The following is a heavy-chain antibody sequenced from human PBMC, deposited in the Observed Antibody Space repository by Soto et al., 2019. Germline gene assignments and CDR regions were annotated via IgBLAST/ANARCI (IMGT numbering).Heavy chain of an antibody. CDR1: GDSISSRGYY. Sequence: SETLSLTCTVSGDSISSRGYYWSWIRHRPGQGLEWIGYIYFTGTTEYNPSLKSRLTISVDTSKNQLSLRLSSVTAADTAVYYCARVSWGYYFSGSFFQTYYFVYWGQGAPVTVSS. J-gene: IGHJ4*02. V-gene: IGHV4-31*03. CDR2: IYFTGTT. D-gene: IGHD2-15*01. CDR3: ARVSWGYYFSGSFFQTYYFVY.